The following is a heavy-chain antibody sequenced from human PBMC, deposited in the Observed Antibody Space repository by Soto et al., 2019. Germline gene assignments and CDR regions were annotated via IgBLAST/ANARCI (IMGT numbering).Heavy chain of an antibody. V-gene: IGHV3-49*04. J-gene: IGHJ4*03. D-gene: IGHD3-3*01. CDR3: TRFLHFSEWNYISGLSL. CDR2: IRGRAYGGTT. CDR1: GFTFGDDA. Sequence: QPGGSLRLSCTTSGFTFGDDAMSWVRQAPGKGLEWVSFIRGRAYGGTTEYAASVQGRFTISRDDSKGIAYLQMNSLIPEDTALYYCTRFLHFSEWNYISGLSLGGPVPMVTDSS.